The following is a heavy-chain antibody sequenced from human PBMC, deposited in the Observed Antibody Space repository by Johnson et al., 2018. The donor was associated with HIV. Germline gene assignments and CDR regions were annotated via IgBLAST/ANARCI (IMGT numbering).Heavy chain of an antibody. D-gene: IGHD3-10*01. CDR2: ISYDGNKT. CDR3: ARDSGVPGNDAFDI. J-gene: IGHJ3*02. Sequence: QEQLVESGGGLVQPGGSLRLSCAASGFTFSSYAMHWVRQAPGEGLEWVAVISYDGNKTYYADSVRGLTISRDNSKNTLYLQLSSLRSEDTAVYYCARDSGVPGNDAFDIWGQGTMVTVSS. V-gene: IGHV3-30*04. CDR1: GFTFSSYA.